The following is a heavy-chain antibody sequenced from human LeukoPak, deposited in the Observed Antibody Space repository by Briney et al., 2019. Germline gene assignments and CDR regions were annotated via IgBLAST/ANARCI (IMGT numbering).Heavy chain of an antibody. J-gene: IGHJ3*02. CDR2: INPSSGGT. CDR3: ARGDIVVGPNPLWNAFDI. CDR1: GYTFTGYY. D-gene: IGHD2-2*01. V-gene: IGHV1-2*02. Sequence: ASVKVSCKASGYTFTGYYMHWVRQAPGQGLEWMGWINPSSGGTNYAQKFQGRVTMTRDTSISTAYMELSRLRSDDTAVYYCARGDIVVGPNPLWNAFDIWGQGTMVTVSS.